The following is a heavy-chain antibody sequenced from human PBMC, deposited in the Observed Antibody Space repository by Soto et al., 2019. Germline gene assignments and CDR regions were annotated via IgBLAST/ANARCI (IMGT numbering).Heavy chain of an antibody. J-gene: IGHJ4*02. Sequence: QLHLQESGSGLVKPSQTLSLTCGVSGASISLVGYSWSWIRQPPGKGLEWIGYISHRGNTYYNSSLRSRVTISVDRSKNECSLNLRSVTAADTAMYYCARYDSSGDFDYWGQGTLVTVSS. CDR1: GASISLVGYS. D-gene: IGHD3-22*01. CDR3: ARYDSSGDFDY. V-gene: IGHV4-30-2*01. CDR2: ISHRGNT.